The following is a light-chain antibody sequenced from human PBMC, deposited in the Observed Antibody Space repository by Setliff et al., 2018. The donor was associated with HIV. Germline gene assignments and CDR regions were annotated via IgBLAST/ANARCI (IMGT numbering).Light chain of an antibody. Sequence: SYELTQPPSVSVSPGQTASITCSGQKLGDRYVSWYQQTPRQSPVLVMYQDIKRPSGIPERFSGSNSGNRATLTISGTQAMDEADYYCQAWDSRTVVFGGGTKVTVL. CDR1: KLGDRY. CDR2: QDI. V-gene: IGLV3-1*01. CDR3: QAWDSRTVV. J-gene: IGLJ2*01.